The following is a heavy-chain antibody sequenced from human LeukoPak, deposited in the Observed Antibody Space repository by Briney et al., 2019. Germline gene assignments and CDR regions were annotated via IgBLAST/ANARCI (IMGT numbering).Heavy chain of an antibody. CDR3: ARDNRFGEFGLAYYYYGMDV. J-gene: IGHJ6*02. V-gene: IGHV3-21*01. CDR2: ISSSSSYI. CDR1: GFIFRSYS. D-gene: IGHD3-10*01. Sequence: PGGSLRLSCAASGFIFRSYSMNWVRQAPGKGLEWVSSISSSSSYIYYADSEKGRFTISRDNAKNSLYLQMNSLRAEDTAVYYCARDNRFGEFGLAYYYYGMDVWGQGTTVTVSS.